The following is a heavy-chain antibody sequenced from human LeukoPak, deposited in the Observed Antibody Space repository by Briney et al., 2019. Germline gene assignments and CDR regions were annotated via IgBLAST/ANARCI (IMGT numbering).Heavy chain of an antibody. CDR3: AREDYAVDY. V-gene: IGHV3-74*01. CDR1: GFTASSNY. Sequence: GGSLRLSCAASGFTASSNYMSWVRQAPGKGLVWVSRINSDGSSTSYADSVKGRFTISRDNAKNTLYLQMNSLRAEDTAVYYCAREDYAVDYWGQGTLVTVSS. J-gene: IGHJ4*02. D-gene: IGHD4/OR15-4a*01. CDR2: INSDGSST.